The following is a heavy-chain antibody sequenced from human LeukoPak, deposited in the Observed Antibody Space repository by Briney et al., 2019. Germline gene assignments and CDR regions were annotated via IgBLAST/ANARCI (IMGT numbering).Heavy chain of an antibody. V-gene: IGHV6-1*01. CDR2: TYYRSKWYN. CDR1: GDSVSSNSAA. J-gene: IGHJ5*02. CDR3: ARGPRRERRWFDP. D-gene: IGHD5-24*01. Sequence: ASQTLSLTCAISGDSVSSNSAAWNWIRQSPSRGLEWLGRTYYRSKWYNDYAVSVKSRITINPDTSKNQFSLQLSSVTAADTAVYYCARGPRRERRWFDPWGQGTLVTVSS.